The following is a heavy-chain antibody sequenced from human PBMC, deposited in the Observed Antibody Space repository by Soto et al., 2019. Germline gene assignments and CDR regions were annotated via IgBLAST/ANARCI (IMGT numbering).Heavy chain of an antibody. J-gene: IGHJ4*02. CDR3: ARGPRGGLELYHYFDY. V-gene: IGHV1-69*01. CDR1: GGTFSSYA. Sequence: QEQLVQSGAEVRKPGSSVRVSCKAAGGTFSSYAFTWVRQAPGQGVEWMGGIIPVFGSTSYAQEFQGRVTISADESTNTAYMELSSLRSEDTAVYYCARGPRGGLELYHYFDYWGQGTLVTVSS. CDR2: IIPVFGST. D-gene: IGHD2-15*01.